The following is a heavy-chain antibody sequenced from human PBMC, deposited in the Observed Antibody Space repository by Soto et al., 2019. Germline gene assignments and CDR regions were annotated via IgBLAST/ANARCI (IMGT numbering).Heavy chain of an antibody. Sequence: TLSLTCVGSGDTVSSNSVAWNWVRQSPSRVLEWLGRTYYRSRWYSDYAVSVRSRIDINADTSKNQVSLQLNSVTPEDTAVYYCARSEEDSDYYYYGMDVWGRRTTVTVSS. J-gene: IGHJ6*02. CDR1: GDTVSSNSVA. CDR3: ARSEEDSDYYYYGMDV. D-gene: IGHD2-15*01. V-gene: IGHV6-1*01. CDR2: TYYRSRWYS.